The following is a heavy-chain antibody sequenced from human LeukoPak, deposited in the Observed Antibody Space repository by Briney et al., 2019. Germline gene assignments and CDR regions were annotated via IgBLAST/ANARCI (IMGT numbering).Heavy chain of an antibody. V-gene: IGHV1-2*06. Sequence: ASVTVSCTASGGTFSIYAISWVRQAPGQGLEWTGRINPNSGATKYAQNFQGRVTMTRDTSISTAYMELRRLEYDDTAVYYYARDRNWSGGSYWGQGTLVTVSS. D-gene: IGHD1-1*01. CDR2: INPNSGAT. CDR1: GGTFSIYA. CDR3: ARDRNWSGGSY. J-gene: IGHJ4*02.